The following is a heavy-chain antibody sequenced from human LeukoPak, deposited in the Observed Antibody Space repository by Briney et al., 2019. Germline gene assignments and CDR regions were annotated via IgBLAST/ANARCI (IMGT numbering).Heavy chain of an antibody. J-gene: IGHJ4*02. V-gene: IGHV3-7*01. CDR2: IKQDGSEK. CDR1: GFTFSSYW. Sequence: PGGSLRLSCAASGFTFSSYWMSWVRQAPGKGLEWVAHIKQDGSEKYYVDSVKGRFTISRDNAKNSLYPQMNSLRAEDTAVYYCARDYDFWSGYSWRGYVDYWGQGTLVTVSS. CDR3: ARDYDFWSGYSWRGYVDY. D-gene: IGHD3-3*01.